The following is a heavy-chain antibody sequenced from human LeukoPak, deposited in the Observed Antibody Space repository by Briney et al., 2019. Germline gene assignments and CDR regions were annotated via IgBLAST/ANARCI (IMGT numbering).Heavy chain of an antibody. V-gene: IGHV3-23*01. J-gene: IGHJ1*01. CDR3: ATPEYDFWSGYQEYFQL. D-gene: IGHD3-3*01. CDR2: ISGSGGST. CDR1: GFTFSSYA. Sequence: GGSLRLSCAASGFTFSSYAMSWVRQAPGKGLEWVSAISGSGGSTYYADSVKGRFTISRDNSKNTLYLQMNSLRAEDTAVYYCATPEYDFWSGYQEYFQLWGQGTLVTVAS.